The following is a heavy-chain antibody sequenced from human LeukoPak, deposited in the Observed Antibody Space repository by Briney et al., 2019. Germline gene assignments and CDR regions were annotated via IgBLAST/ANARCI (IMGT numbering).Heavy chain of an antibody. CDR1: GFNLDNYG. Sequence: GGSLRLSCAGSGFNLDNYGIHWVRPAPGRGLEWVAGSSYDGGNIYYGDSVKGRFIISRDKSKSTVYMEMSSLRAEDTAVYYCAKGCSSTSCAKEFDLWGKGTLVTVAS. J-gene: IGHJ5*02. D-gene: IGHD2-2*01. CDR3: AKGCSSTSCAKEFDL. V-gene: IGHV3-30*18. CDR2: SSYDGGNI.